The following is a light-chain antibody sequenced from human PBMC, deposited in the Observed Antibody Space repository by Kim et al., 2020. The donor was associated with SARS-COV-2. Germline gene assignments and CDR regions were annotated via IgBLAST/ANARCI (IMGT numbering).Light chain of an antibody. V-gene: IGLV1-47*01. CDR1: SSNIGSNY. CDR2: RNN. J-gene: IGLJ7*01. Sequence: QRVTISCSGSSSNIGSNYVYWYQQLPGTAPKLLIYRNNQRPSGDPDRFSGSKSGTPAHLDISGLRSEDEADYYCAAWDDSLSVLVFGGGTQLTVL. CDR3: AAWDDSLSVLV.